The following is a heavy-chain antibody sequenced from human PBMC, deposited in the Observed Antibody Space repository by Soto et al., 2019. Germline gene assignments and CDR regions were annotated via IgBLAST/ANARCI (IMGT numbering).Heavy chain of an antibody. J-gene: IGHJ4*02. V-gene: IGHV3-30-3*01. CDR1: GFTFSSYA. CDR2: ISYDGSNK. D-gene: IGHD6-19*01. Sequence: QVQLVESGGGVVQPGRSLRLSCAASGFTFSSYALHWVRQAPGKGLEWVAVISYDGSNKYYADSVKGRFTISRDNSKNTLYRQMNSLRAEDTAVYYCERGQGSSGWCAGLDYWGQGTLVTVSS. CDR3: ERGQGSSGWCAGLDY.